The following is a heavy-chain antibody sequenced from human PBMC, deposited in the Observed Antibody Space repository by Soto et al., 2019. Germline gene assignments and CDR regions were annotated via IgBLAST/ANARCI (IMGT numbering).Heavy chain of an antibody. Sequence: GGSLRLSCAVSGFTFSNAWMTWVRQAPGKGLEWVGRIKSKTGGGTADYAAPVKGKFTISRDDSKNTLYLQMNGLKTEDTAIYYCTKATYSNYDPTDYWGHGTLFTVSS. V-gene: IGHV3-15*01. CDR3: TKATYSNYDPTDY. J-gene: IGHJ4*01. CDR2: IKSKTGGGTA. D-gene: IGHD4-4*01. CDR1: GFTFSNAW.